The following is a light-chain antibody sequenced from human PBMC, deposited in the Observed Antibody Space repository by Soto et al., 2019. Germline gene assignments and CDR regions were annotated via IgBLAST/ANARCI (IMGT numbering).Light chain of an antibody. CDR2: EVT. J-gene: IGLJ3*02. CDR3: SSYAASTNFSFV. Sequence: QSALTQPPSASGSPGQSVTISCTGTSSDVGGYNYVSWYQQYPGRAPKLMIYEVTKRPSGVPDRVSGSKSGNTASLTVSGLQAEDEDEYYCSSYAASTNFSFVFGGGTKVTVL. V-gene: IGLV2-8*01. CDR1: SSDVGGYNY.